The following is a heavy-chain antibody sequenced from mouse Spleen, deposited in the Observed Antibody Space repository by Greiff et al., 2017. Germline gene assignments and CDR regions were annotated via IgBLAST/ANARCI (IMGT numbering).Heavy chain of an antibody. D-gene: IGHD2-14*01. J-gene: IGHJ4*01. CDR1: GFSLTSYA. CDR3: ARNARYDRYYAMDY. V-gene: IGHV2-9-1*01. Sequence: VKLVESGPGLVAPSQSLSITCTVSGFSLTSYAISWVRQPPGKGLEWLGVIWTGGGTNYNSALKSRLSISKDNSKSQVFLKMNSLQTDDTARYYCARNARYDRYYAMDYWGQGTSVTVSS. CDR2: IWTGGGT.